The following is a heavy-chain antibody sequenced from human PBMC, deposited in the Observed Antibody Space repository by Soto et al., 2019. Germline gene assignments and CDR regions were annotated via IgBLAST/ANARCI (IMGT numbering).Heavy chain of an antibody. V-gene: IGHV3-23*01. J-gene: IGHJ3*02. CDR1: GSTFRTYA. D-gene: IGHD4-17*01. CDR3: AHTRGYGVSDAYDI. CDR2: ISGSGTTT. Sequence: GSRLLPCLASGSTFRTYAMSGVRQAPGKGLEWVSAISGSGTTTFYADSVQVRFTISRDNSMNTLYLQMNSLRIEDTALYYCAHTRGYGVSDAYDIWGQGTAVTV.